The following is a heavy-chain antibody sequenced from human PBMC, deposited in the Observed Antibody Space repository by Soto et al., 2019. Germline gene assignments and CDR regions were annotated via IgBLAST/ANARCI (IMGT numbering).Heavy chain of an antibody. V-gene: IGHV1-18*03. J-gene: IGHJ3*02. D-gene: IGHD6-13*01. CDR1: GYTFTSYG. CDR2: ISAYNGNT. CDR3: ARALGSSWYPNDAFDI. Sequence: ASVKVSCKASGYTFTSYGISWVRQAPGQGLEWMGWISAYNGNTNYAQKHQGRVTMTTDTSTSTAYMELRSLRSDDMAVYYCARALGSSWYPNDAFDIWGQGTMVTVSS.